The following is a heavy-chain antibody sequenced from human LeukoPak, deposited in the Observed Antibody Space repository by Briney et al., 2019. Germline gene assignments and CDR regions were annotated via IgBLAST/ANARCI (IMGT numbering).Heavy chain of an antibody. CDR3: AKVSNYDFWSGYYSFDY. V-gene: IGHV3-30*04. J-gene: IGHJ4*02. CDR1: GFTFSSYA. Sequence: GGSLRLSCAASGFTFSSYAMHWVRQAPGKGLEWVAVISYDGSNKYYADSVKGRFTISRDNSKNTLYLQMNSLRAEDTAVYYCAKVSNYDFWSGYYSFDYWGQGTLVTVSS. CDR2: ISYDGSNK. D-gene: IGHD3-3*01.